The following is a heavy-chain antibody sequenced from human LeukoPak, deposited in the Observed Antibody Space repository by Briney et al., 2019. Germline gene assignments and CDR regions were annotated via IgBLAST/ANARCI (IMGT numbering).Heavy chain of an antibody. D-gene: IGHD3-10*01. J-gene: IGHJ5*02. V-gene: IGHV4-59*01. CDR2: IYYSGNT. CDR1: GDGGSISTSY. Sequence: SETLSLTCNVSGDGGSISTSYWSWIRQPPGKGLEWIGYIYYSGNTNYNPSLKSRVTISVDTSKNQFSPKLSSVTAADTAVYYCASSGSYYTNWFDPWGQGTLVTVSS. CDR3: ASSGSYYTNWFDP.